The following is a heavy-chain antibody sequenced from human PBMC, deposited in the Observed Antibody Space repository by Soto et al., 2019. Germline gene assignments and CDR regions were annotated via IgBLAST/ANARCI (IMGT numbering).Heavy chain of an antibody. Sequence: SETLSLTCTVSGASISSSNYYWCWIRQPPGRGLEWIGAMYYSGRTYYNPSLKSRVTTSVDTSKNQFSLKLSAVTATDTAVYYCARHGNTVTTGYYYGMDVWGQGTTVTVSS. D-gene: IGHD4-17*01. CDR3: ARHGNTVTTGYYYGMDV. V-gene: IGHV4-39*01. J-gene: IGHJ6*02. CDR2: MYYSGRT. CDR1: GASISSSNYY.